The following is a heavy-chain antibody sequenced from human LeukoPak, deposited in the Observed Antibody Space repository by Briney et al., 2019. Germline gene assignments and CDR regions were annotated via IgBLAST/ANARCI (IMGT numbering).Heavy chain of an antibody. CDR1: GFTFSSYA. CDR2: ISGSGGST. CDR3: ARDLDLLWFGESDY. Sequence: GGSLRLSCAASGFTFSSYAMSWVRQAPGKGLEWVSAISGSGGSTYYADSVKGRFTISRDNSKNTLYLQMNSLRAEDTAVYYCARDLDLLWFGESDYWGQGTLVTVSS. V-gene: IGHV3-23*01. D-gene: IGHD3-10*01. J-gene: IGHJ4*02.